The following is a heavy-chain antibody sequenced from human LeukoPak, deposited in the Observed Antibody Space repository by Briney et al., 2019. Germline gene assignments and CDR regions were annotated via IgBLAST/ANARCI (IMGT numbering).Heavy chain of an antibody. CDR1: GFTFSSYG. Sequence: GRSLRLSCASSGFTFSSYGMHGVRQAPGKGLEWVAVIWYDGSKKYYADSVKGRFTISRDNSKHTLYLQMNSLRAEDTAVYYCARAGYSSGWSLDYWGQGTLVTVSS. V-gene: IGHV3-33*01. CDR2: IWYDGSKK. CDR3: ARAGYSSGWSLDY. J-gene: IGHJ4*02. D-gene: IGHD6-19*01.